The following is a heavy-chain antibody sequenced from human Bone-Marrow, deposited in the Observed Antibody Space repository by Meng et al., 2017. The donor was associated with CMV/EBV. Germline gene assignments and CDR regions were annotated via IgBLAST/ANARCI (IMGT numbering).Heavy chain of an antibody. V-gene: IGHV4-59*01. J-gene: IGHJ4*02. CDR2: IYYSGST. CDR3: ARMYYDTSGNYYFDY. Sequence: GSLRLSCTVSGGSISSYYWSWIRQPPGKGLEWIGYIYYSGSTNYNPSLKSRVTISVDTSKNQFSLKLSSVTAADTAVYYCARMYYDTSGNYYFDYWGQGIPVTGSS. D-gene: IGHD3-22*01. CDR1: GGSISSYY.